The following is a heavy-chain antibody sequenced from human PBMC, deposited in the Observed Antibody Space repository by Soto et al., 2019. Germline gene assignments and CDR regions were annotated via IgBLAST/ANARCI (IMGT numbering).Heavy chain of an antibody. D-gene: IGHD6-19*01. V-gene: IGHV1-18*01. CDR2: ISPNSGKS. CDR1: GYTFATYG. J-gene: IGHJ4*02. Sequence: ASVKVSCKASGYTFATYGISWVRQAPGQGLEWMGWISPNSGKSNYAQNLQGRVTMTTDTSSSTAYMELRGLKSDDTAVYYCARYSSAWYARGGRFDYWGQGTLVTVSS. CDR3: ARYSSAWYARGGRFDY.